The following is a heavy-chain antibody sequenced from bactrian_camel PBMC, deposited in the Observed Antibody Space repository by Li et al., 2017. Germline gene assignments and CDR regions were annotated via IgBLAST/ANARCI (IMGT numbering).Heavy chain of an antibody. CDR1: GVYFSDYD. CDR2: INTDGTT. V-gene: IGHV3S53*01. J-gene: IGHJ4*01. Sequence: HVQLVESGGCSVQAGGSLKLSCAASGVYFSDYDMGWYRQAPGKERELVSGINTDGTTSYADSVKGRFNISQDNAKKTLYLQMNNLKAEDTAMYYCAADPTLWCPDVEVGPHFADFGQGTQVTVS. D-gene: IGHD1*01.